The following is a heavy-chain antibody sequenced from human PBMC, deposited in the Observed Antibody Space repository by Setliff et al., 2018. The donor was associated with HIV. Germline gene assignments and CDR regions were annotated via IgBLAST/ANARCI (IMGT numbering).Heavy chain of an antibody. CDR3: ARGDIIAVPAAIDMDV. Sequence: ASVKVSCKASGYTFSGYYMHWVRQAPGQGLEWMGWINPNSGGTNYAQKFQGRVTMTRDTSINTAYMELSRLRSDDTAVYYCARGDIIAVPAAIDMDVWGKGTKVTVSS. D-gene: IGHD2-2*01. J-gene: IGHJ6*03. CDR1: GYTFSGYY. V-gene: IGHV1-2*02. CDR2: INPNSGGT.